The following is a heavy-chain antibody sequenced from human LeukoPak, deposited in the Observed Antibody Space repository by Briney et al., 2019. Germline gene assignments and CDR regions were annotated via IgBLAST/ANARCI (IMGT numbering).Heavy chain of an antibody. D-gene: IGHD2-2*01. J-gene: IGHJ6*03. Sequence: GGSLRLSCAASGFTFSSYNMNWVRQAPGKGLEWVSSITSGSSYIYYTDSVKGRFTISRDNAKNSLYLQMNSLRAEDTAVYYCARELVVVPAAPHYYYYYYMDVWGKGTTVTVSS. CDR1: GFTFSSYN. V-gene: IGHV3-21*01. CDR2: ITSGSSYI. CDR3: ARELVVVPAAPHYYYYYYMDV.